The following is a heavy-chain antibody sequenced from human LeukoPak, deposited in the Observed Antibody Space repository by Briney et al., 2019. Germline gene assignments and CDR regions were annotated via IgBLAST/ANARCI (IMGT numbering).Heavy chain of an antibody. D-gene: IGHD3-3*01. J-gene: IGHJ4*02. CDR1: GVSVSSGSYY. Sequence: PSETLSLTCTVSGVSVSSGSYYWSWIRQPPGKGLEWIGYIYYSGSTNYNPSLKSRVTISVDTSKNQFSLKLSSVTAADTAVYYCARHSGAVTTIFGVVSPSFDYWGQGTLVTVSS. V-gene: IGHV4-61*01. CDR2: IYYSGST. CDR3: ARHSGAVTTIFGVVSPSFDY.